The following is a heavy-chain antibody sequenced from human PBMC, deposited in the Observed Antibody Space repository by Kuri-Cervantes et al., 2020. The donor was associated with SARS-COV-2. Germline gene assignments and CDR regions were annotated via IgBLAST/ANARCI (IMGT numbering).Heavy chain of an antibody. CDR1: GFLFSASA. CDR3: ARVRWNPGGPGYSSSWFEDPGLYYFDY. Sequence: GESLKISCEVSGFLFSASAIHWVRQGSGKGLEWVGRVRGKANNYATAYAASVKGRFTISRDDSKNMAYLQMNSLRAEDTAVYYCARVRWNPGGPGYSSSWFEDPGLYYFDYWGQGTLVTVSS. CDR2: VRGKANNYAT. D-gene: IGHD6-13*01. J-gene: IGHJ4*02. V-gene: IGHV3-73*01.